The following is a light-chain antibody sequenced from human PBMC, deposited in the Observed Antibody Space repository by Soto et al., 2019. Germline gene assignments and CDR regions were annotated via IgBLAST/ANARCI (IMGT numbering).Light chain of an antibody. CDR2: EAS. V-gene: IGKV1-5*03. J-gene: IGKJ2*03. CDR3: QHQSYR. CDR1: QSISKW. Sequence: DIQMTQSPSTLSASVGDRVTITCRATQSISKWLAWYQQKPGKAPKLLIYEASSLDSGVPSRFSGSGSGTEFRLTISSLQPDDFATYYCQHQSYRLGQGTRLEIK.